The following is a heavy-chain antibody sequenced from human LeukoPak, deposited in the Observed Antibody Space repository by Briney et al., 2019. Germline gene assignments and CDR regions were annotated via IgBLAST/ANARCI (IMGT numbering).Heavy chain of an antibody. CDR2: ISAYNGNT. V-gene: IGHV1-18*01. D-gene: IGHD3-22*01. CDR1: GYTFTSYG. CDR3: ARDDGTYYYDSSGYGDY. Sequence: ASVKVSCKASGYTFTSYGISWVRQAPGQGLEWMGWISAYNGNTNYAQKLQGRVTMTTDTSTSTAYMELRSLGSDDTAVYYCARDDGTYYYDSSGYGDYWGQGTLVTVSS. J-gene: IGHJ4*02.